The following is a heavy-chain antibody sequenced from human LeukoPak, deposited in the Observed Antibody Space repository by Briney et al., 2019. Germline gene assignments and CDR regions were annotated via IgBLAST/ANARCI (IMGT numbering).Heavy chain of an antibody. J-gene: IGHJ4*02. D-gene: IGHD2-15*01. CDR2: INSDGSST. V-gene: IGHV3-74*01. CDR1: GFTFSRYW. CDR3: ARVDCSGGSCYFDY. Sequence: GGSLRLTCGASGFTFSRYWMHWVRETPGKGLVWVSRINSDGSSTRYADSVKGRFTISRDNAKNTLDLQMSSLRAEDTAVYYCARVDCSGGSCYFDYWGQGTLVTVSS.